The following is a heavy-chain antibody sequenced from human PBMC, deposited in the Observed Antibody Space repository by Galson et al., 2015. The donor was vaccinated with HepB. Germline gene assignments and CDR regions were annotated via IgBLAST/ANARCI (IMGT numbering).Heavy chain of an antibody. V-gene: IGHV1-3*01. CDR1: GYTFTSYA. CDR2: INAGNGNT. D-gene: IGHD6-13*01. J-gene: IGHJ4*02. Sequence: SVKVSCKASGYTFTSYAMHWVRQAPGQRLEWMGWINAGNGNTKYSQKFQGRVTITRDTSASTAYMELSSLRSEDTAVYYCARGDSSSWGFDYWGQGTLVTVSS. CDR3: ARGDSSSWGFDY.